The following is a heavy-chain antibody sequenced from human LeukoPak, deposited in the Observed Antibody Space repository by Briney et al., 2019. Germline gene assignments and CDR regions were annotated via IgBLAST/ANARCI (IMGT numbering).Heavy chain of an antibody. V-gene: IGHV4-34*01. CDR1: GGSISSYY. CDR3: ARVRSVTMIVVVILGYYFDY. D-gene: IGHD3-22*01. Sequence: SETLSLTCTVSGGSISSYYWSWIRQPPGKGLEWIGEINHSGSTNYNPSLKSRVTISVDTSKNQFSLKLSSVTAADTAVYYCARVRSVTMIVVVILGYYFDYWGQGTLVTVSS. CDR2: INHSGST. J-gene: IGHJ4*02.